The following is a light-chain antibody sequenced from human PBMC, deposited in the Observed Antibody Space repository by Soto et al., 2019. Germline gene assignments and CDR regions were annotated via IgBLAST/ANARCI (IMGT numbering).Light chain of an antibody. CDR1: QDVTSSY. J-gene: IGKJ4*01. CDR2: GAS. V-gene: IGKV3-20*01. Sequence: SHSCGTLSLTPDERATLSCRAIQDVTSSYLAWHQQKPGQAPRLLIYGASSRATGIPDRFSGRGSGTDFTLTISRLEPEDFAVYYCRQYGSSPPLTFGGGTKVDIK. CDR3: RQYGSSPPLT.